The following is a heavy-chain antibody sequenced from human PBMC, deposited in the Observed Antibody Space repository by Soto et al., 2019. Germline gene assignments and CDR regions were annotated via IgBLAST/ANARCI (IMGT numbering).Heavy chain of an antibody. D-gene: IGHD5-18*01. CDR1: GFTFSSYA. Sequence: GGSLRLSCAASGFTFSSYAMSWVRQAPGKGLEWVSAISGSGGSTYYADSVKGRFTISRDNSKDTLYLQMNSLRAEDTAVYYCAKDPRYSYGGFWGQGTLVTVSS. CDR3: AKDPRYSYGGF. V-gene: IGHV3-23*01. CDR2: ISGSGGST. J-gene: IGHJ4*02.